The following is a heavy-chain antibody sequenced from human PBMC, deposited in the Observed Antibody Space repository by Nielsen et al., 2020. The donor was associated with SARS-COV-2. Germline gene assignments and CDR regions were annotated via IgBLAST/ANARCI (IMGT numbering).Heavy chain of an antibody. J-gene: IGHJ4*02. Sequence: GGSLRLSCAASGFTFSNAWMSWVRQAPGKGLEWVGRIKSKTDGGTTDYAAPVKGRFTISRDDSKNTLYLQMNSLKTEDTAVYYCAKVGEIVLMVYTPYYFDYWGQGTLVTVSS. CDR2: IKSKTDGGTT. CDR1: GFTFSNAW. CDR3: AKVGEIVLMVYTPYYFDY. V-gene: IGHV3-15*01. D-gene: IGHD2-8*01.